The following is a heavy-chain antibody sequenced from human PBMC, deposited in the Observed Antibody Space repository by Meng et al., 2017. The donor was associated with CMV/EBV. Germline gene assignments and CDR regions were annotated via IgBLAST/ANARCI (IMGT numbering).Heavy chain of an antibody. CDR1: GFTVSSNY. CDR2: IYSGGST. CDR3: ARDHSGPLSH. Sequence: EVQVGASGGGLVQPGGSLRLSCAASGFTVSSNYMSWVRQAPGKGLEWVSVIYSGGSTYYADSVKGRFTISRDNSKNTLYLQMNSLRAEDTAVYYCARDHSGPLSHWGQGTLVTVSS. J-gene: IGHJ4*02. V-gene: IGHV3-66*01. D-gene: IGHD1-1*01.